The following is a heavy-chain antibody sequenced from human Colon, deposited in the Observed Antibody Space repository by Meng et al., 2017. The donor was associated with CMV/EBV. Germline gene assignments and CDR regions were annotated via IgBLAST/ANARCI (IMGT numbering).Heavy chain of an antibody. D-gene: IGHD2-8*02. Sequence: IPLQESGPALVKPTQTLSLTCTFSGFSLTTTGGGVAWGRQPPGKAPELLALIHWDDDKRCRPSLKNRLNITKDTSKNQVVLSMTDLDPADTGTFYCARHSLTILIDWGQGALVTVSS. V-gene: IGHV2-5*02. CDR3: ARHSLTILID. J-gene: IGHJ4*02. CDR1: GFSLTTTGGG. CDR2: IHWDDDK.